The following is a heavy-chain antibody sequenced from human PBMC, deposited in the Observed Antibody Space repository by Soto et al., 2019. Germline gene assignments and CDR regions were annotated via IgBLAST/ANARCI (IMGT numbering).Heavy chain of an antibody. CDR1: GYYFNGYW. V-gene: IGHV5-10-1*01. CDR3: ARRSKGTIFGGRGAYSVTDV. D-gene: IGHD3-3*01. J-gene: IGHJ6*02. CDR2: IDPSDSET. Sequence: GASRKISCMGSGYYFNGYWILWGRHKPGKGVEWMGRIDPSDSETKYSPSFQGNITFSVDTAITTAYLEWGSLKAADTATYYCARRSKGTIFGGRGAYSVTDVPGPGTKVTLSS.